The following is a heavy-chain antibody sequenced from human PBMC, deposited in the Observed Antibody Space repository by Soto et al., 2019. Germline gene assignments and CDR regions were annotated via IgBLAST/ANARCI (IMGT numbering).Heavy chain of an antibody. D-gene: IGHD6-13*01. CDR2: IYNGGST. J-gene: IGHJ5*02. V-gene: IGHV3-53*04. CDR3: ARGVRGSLNWFDP. CDR1: GFTVTCNY. Sequence: DVQVVESGGGLVQPGGSLRLSCAASGFTVTCNYMSWVRQAPGKGLEWVSVIYNGGSTYYADSVKGRFTISRHNSKNTLYLEMNSLRLEDTAVYYCARGVRGSLNWFDPWGLGTLVTVSS.